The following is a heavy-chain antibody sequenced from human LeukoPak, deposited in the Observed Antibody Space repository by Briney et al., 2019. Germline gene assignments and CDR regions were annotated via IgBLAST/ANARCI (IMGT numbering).Heavy chain of an antibody. J-gene: IGHJ1*01. D-gene: IGHD6-19*01. CDR1: GFTFSSYW. Sequence: GGSLRLSCAASGFTFSSYWMSWVRQAPGKGLEWVANIKQDGSEKYYVDSVEGRFTISRDNAKNSLYLQMNSLRAEDTAVYYCARAPTYSSGWTGYFQHWGQGTLVTVSS. V-gene: IGHV3-7*01. CDR3: ARAPTYSSGWTGYFQH. CDR2: IKQDGSEK.